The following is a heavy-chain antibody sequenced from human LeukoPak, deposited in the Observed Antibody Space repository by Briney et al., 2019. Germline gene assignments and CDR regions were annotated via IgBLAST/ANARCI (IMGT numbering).Heavy chain of an antibody. Sequence: GGSLRLSCAASGFTFSSYGFHWVRQAPGKGLEWVAVISYDGSNKYYADSVKGRFTISRDNAKNSLYLQMNSLRAEDTAVYYCASQPREVLAAASYGYWGQGTLVTVSS. CDR2: ISYDGSNK. V-gene: IGHV3-30*12. CDR3: ASQPREVLAAASYGY. CDR1: GFTFSSYG. J-gene: IGHJ4*02. D-gene: IGHD6-13*01.